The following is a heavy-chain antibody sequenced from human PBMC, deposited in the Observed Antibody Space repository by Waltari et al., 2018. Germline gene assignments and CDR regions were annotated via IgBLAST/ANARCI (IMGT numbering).Heavy chain of an antibody. V-gene: IGHV4-39*07. CDR2: IYSAGYT. CDR3: ARVSGGYPVGWIDP. J-gene: IGHJ5*02. CDR1: GASISTSPYY. Sequence: QVQLQESGPGLVKPSETLSLTCTVSGASISTSPYYWGWIRQPPGKGLEWIGNIYSAGYTYYDPSLKSRVTISVDTSKNQFSLKMSSVTAADTAIYYCARVSGGYPVGWIDP. D-gene: IGHD1-26*01.